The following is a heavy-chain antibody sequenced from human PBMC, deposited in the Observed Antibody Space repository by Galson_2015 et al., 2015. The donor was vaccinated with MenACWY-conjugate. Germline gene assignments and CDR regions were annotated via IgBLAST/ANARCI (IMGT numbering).Heavy chain of an antibody. V-gene: IGHV3-33*01. J-gene: IGHJ6*02. CDR3: ARGVAGYYYYGMDV. CDR1: GFTFSSYG. D-gene: IGHD6-19*01. Sequence: SLRLSCAASGFTFSSYGMHWVRQAPGKGLEWVAVIWYYGSNKYYADSVKGRFTISRDNSKNTLYLQMNSLRAEDTAVYYCARGVAGYYYYGMDVWGQGTTVTVSS. CDR2: IWYYGSNK.